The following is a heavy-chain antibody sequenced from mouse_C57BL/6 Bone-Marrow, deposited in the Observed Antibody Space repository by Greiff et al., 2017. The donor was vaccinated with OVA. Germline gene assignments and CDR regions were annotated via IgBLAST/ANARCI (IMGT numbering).Heavy chain of an antibody. CDR2: IDPEDGDT. V-gene: IGHV14-1*01. D-gene: IGHD2-5*01. CDR1: GFNIKDYY. Sequence: VQLQQSGAELVRPGASVKLSCTASGFNIKDYYMHWVKQRPEQGLEWIGRIDPEDGDTEYAPKFQGKATMTADTSSNTAYLQLSSLTSEDTAVYYCTTWGYSNYDWYFDVWGTGTTVTVSS. J-gene: IGHJ1*03. CDR3: TTWGYSNYDWYFDV.